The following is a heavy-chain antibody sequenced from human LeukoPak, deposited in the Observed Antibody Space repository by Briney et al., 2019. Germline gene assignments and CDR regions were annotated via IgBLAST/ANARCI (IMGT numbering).Heavy chain of an antibody. J-gene: IGHJ6*03. CDR2: IYTSGST. CDR1: GNSISSGDNY. Sequence: SQTLSLTCTVSGNSISSGDNYWSWIRQPAGKGLEWIGRIYTSGSTNYNPSLKSRATISVDTSKNQFSLNLSSVTAADTAVYYCARGSMGWSSGYYYYMDVWGKGATVTISS. V-gene: IGHV4-61*02. CDR3: ARGSMGWSSGYYYYMDV. D-gene: IGHD6-19*01.